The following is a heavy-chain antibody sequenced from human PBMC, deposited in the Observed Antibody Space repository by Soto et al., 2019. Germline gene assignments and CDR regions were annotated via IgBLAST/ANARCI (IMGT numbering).Heavy chain of an antibody. J-gene: IGHJ6*02. CDR3: AKGIAVAGYYYYGMDV. CDR1: GFTFSSYA. CDR2: ISGSGGST. D-gene: IGHD6-19*01. V-gene: IGHV3-23*01. Sequence: LRLSCAASGFTFSSYAMSWVRQAPGKGLEWVSAISGSGGSTYYADSVKGRFTISRDNSKNTLYLQMNSLRAEDTAVYYCAKGIAVAGYYYYGMDVWGQGTTVT.